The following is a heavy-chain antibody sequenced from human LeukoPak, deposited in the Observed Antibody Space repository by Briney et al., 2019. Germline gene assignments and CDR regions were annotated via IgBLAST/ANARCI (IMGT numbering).Heavy chain of an antibody. J-gene: IGHJ4*02. V-gene: IGHV3-30*02. D-gene: IGHD3-3*01. CDR2: VRSDGTTK. Sequence: GGSLRLSCAASGFTFSSHGMHWVRQAPGKGLEWVAFVRSDGTTKYYTDSVKGRFTISRDNAKNTLYLQMNSLRAEDTAVYYCAKDVHYDFWSGDYFNYWGQGTLVTVSS. CDR3: AKDVHYDFWSGDYFNY. CDR1: GFTFSSHG.